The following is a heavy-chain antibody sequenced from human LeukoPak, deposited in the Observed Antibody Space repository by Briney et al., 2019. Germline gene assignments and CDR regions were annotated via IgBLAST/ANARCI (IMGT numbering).Heavy chain of an antibody. CDR3: AGFRSKGAFDI. Sequence: PGGSLRLSCAASGFTFSSYSMNWARQAPGKGLEWVSYISSSSSTIYYADSVKGRFTISRDNAKNSLYLQMNSLRAEDTAVYYCAGFRSKGAFDIWGQGTMVTVSS. V-gene: IGHV3-48*01. CDR2: ISSSSSTI. J-gene: IGHJ3*02. CDR1: GFTFSSYS.